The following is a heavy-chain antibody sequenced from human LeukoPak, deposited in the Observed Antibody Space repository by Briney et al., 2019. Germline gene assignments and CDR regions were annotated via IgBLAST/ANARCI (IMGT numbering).Heavy chain of an antibody. D-gene: IGHD6-13*01. CDR3: AREAAAGTGPCDY. CDR2: INHSGST. V-gene: IGHV4-34*01. J-gene: IGHJ4*02. Sequence: SETLSLTCAVYGGSFSGYYWSWIRQPPGKGPEWIGEINHSGSTNYNPSLKSRVTISVDTSKNQFSLKLSSVTAADTAVYYCAREAAAGTGPCDYWGQGTLVTVSS. CDR1: GGSFSGYY.